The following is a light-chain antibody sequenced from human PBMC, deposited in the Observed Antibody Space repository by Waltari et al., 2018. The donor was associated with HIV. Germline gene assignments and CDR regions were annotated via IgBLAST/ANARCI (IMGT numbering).Light chain of an antibody. CDR1: QSVSNAY. V-gene: IGKV3-20*01. CDR3: QHYGGSSWT. CDR2: GTS. Sequence: EIVLTQSPGTLSLSPGERATLSCRASQSVSNAYLTWYQQRRGQAPRLLIYGTSIRATGIPDRFSGSGSRTYFILTIGRLEPEDFAVYCCQHYGGSSWTFGQGTEVEIK. J-gene: IGKJ1*01.